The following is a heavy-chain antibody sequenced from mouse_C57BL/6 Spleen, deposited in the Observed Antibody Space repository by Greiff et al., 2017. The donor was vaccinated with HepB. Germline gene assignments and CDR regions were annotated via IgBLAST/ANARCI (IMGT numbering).Heavy chain of an antibody. CDR1: GFTFSDYG. Sequence: EVKLQESGGGLVKPGGSLKLSCAASGFTFSDYGMHWVRQAPEKGLEWVAYISSGSSTIYYADTVKGRFTISRDNAKNTLFLQMTSLRSEDTAMYYCARPGTRGMDYWGQGTSVTVSS. J-gene: IGHJ4*01. CDR2: ISSGSSTI. V-gene: IGHV5-17*01. CDR3: ARPGTRGMDY. D-gene: IGHD3-3*01.